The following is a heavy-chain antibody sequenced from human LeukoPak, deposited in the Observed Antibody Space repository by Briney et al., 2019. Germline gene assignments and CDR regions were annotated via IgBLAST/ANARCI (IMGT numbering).Heavy chain of an antibody. D-gene: IGHD3-10*01. CDR2: IKQDGSEK. CDR1: GFTFSSYW. J-gene: IGHJ6*03. Sequence: GGSLRLSCAASGFTFSSYWMSWVRQAPGKGLEWVANIKQDGSEKYYVDSVKGRFTISRDNAKNTLYLQMNSLRAEDTAVYYCARTGTRGAIRGYYMDVWGKGTTVTISS. V-gene: IGHV3-7*01. CDR3: ARTGTRGAIRGYYMDV.